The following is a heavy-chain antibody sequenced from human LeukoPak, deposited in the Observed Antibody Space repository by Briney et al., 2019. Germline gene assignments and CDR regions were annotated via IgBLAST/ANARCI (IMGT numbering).Heavy chain of an antibody. V-gene: IGHV3-30-3*01. CDR3: AGSYVVSPDYYYYMDV. J-gene: IGHJ6*03. CDR1: GFTFSSYA. Sequence: GGSLRLSCAASGFTFSSYAMHWVRQAPGKGLEWVAVISYDGSNKYYADSVKGRFTISRDNSKNTLYLQMNSLRAEDTAVYYCAGSYVVSPDYYYYMDVWGKGTTVTVSS. CDR2: ISYDGSNK. D-gene: IGHD2-15*01.